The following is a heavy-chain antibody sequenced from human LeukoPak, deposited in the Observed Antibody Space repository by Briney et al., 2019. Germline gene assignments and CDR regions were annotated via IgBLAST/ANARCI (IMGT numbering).Heavy chain of an antibody. CDR3: ARWDSGEWFHGAFDI. CDR1: GYSISSGYY. J-gene: IGHJ3*02. Sequence: SETLSLTCAVSGYSISSGYYWGWIRQPPGKGLEWIGSIYHSGSTHYNPSLKSRITISVDTSKNQFSLKLSSVTAADTAVYYRARWDSGEWFHGAFDIWGQGTMVTVSS. CDR2: IYHSGST. D-gene: IGHD3-3*01. V-gene: IGHV4-38-2*01.